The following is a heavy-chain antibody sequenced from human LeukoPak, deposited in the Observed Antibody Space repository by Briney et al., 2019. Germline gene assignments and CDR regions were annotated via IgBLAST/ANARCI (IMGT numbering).Heavy chain of an antibody. Sequence: GGSLRLSCAVSGFTVSSNYMSWVRRAPGKGLEWVSLIHSGGTTDYADSVKDRFSISRDYSKNTVNLQINSLRAEDTAVYYCARERRYCSGDNCYSGLDYWGQGTQVTVSS. V-gene: IGHV3-53*01. D-gene: IGHD2-15*01. CDR3: ARERRYCSGDNCYSGLDY. CDR1: GFTVSSNY. CDR2: IHSGGTT. J-gene: IGHJ4*02.